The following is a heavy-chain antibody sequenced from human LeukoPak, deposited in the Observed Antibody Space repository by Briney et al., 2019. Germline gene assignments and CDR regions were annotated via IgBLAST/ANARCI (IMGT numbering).Heavy chain of an antibody. CDR2: ISGSGGST. J-gene: IGHJ4*02. Sequence: GGSLRLSCAASGFTFSSYAMSWVRQAPGKGLEWVSAISGSGGSTYYADSVKGRFTISRDNSKNTLYLQMNSLRAGDTAVYYCAKWSSGSSIFPLWGQGTLVTVSS. CDR1: GFTFSSYA. CDR3: AKWSSGSSIFPL. V-gene: IGHV3-23*01. D-gene: IGHD1-26*01.